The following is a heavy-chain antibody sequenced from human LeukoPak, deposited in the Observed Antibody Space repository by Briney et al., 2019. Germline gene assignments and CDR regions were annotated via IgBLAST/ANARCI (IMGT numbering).Heavy chain of an antibody. J-gene: IGHJ4*02. CDR2: ISGSGGST. V-gene: IGHV3-23*01. CDR1: GFTFSSYA. CDR3: AREFFGGWYGYFDY. Sequence: PGGSLRLSCAASGFTFSSYAMSWVRQAPGKGLEWVSVISGSGGSTYYADSVKGRFTISRDNSKNTLYLQMNSLRGDDTAVYYCAREFFGGWYGYFDYWGRGTLVTVSS. D-gene: IGHD6-19*01.